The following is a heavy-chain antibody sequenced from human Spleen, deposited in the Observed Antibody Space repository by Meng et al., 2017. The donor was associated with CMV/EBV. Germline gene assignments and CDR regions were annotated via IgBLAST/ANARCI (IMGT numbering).Heavy chain of an antibody. CDR2: IWYNGSNK. V-gene: IGHV3-33*06. J-gene: IGHJ2*01. CDR3: AKGVIPAATSFWYFDL. D-gene: IGHD2-2*01. CDR1: GFTFSTCG. Sequence: SGFTFSTCGRHWVRQAPGKGLEWVAIIWYNGSNKYYADSVKGRFTISRDNSNNTLCLPMNSLSAEDTAVYYCAKGVIPAATSFWYFDLWGRGTLVTVSS.